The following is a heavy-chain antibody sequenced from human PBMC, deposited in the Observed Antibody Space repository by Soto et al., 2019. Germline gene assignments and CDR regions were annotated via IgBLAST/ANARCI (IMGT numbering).Heavy chain of an antibody. D-gene: IGHD1-1*01. J-gene: IGHJ4*02. Sequence: QVHLVESGGGVVQPGRSLRLSCAASGFTFSTSSMHWVRQAPGKGLEWVALISYDGNNKDYTDSVKGRFTISRDNSKNTLFLQMSSLSPEDTAVYYCARPPATFKVLSPFDDWGQGTLVTFSS. CDR1: GFTFSTSS. V-gene: IGHV3-30-3*01. CDR2: ISYDGNNK. CDR3: ARPPATFKVLSPFDD.